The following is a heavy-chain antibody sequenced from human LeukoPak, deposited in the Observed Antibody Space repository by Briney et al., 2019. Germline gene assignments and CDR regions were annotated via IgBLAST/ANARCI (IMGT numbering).Heavy chain of an antibody. J-gene: IGHJ4*02. Sequence: PSETLSLTCTVSGGSISSSSYYWSWIRQSPGKGLEWIGYIYYTETSYNPSLKSRVTISADTSKNQFPLKLYSVTAADTAVYYCATRKLGNDYWGQGTLVTVSS. D-gene: IGHD7-27*01. CDR2: IYYTET. CDR3: ATRKLGNDY. V-gene: IGHV4-61*01. CDR1: GGSISSSSYY.